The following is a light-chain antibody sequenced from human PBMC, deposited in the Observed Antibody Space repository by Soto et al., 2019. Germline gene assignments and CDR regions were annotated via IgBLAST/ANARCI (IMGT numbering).Light chain of an antibody. CDR1: QSISSW. CDR2: KAS. J-gene: IGKJ5*01. CDR3: LQHKDYPIT. V-gene: IGKV1-5*03. Sequence: GDRVTITCRASQSISSWLAWYQQKPGKAPKLLIYKASSLESGVPSRFSGSGSGTEFTLTINSLQPEDVATYYCLQHKDYPITFGQGTRLEIK.